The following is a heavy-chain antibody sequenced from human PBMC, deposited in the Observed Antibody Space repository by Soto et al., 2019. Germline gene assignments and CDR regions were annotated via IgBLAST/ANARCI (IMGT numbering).Heavy chain of an antibody. CDR1: GGSISSYY. V-gene: IGHV4-59*01. Sequence: QVQLQESGPGLVKPSETLSLTCTVSGGSISSYYWSWIRQPPGKGLEWIGYIYYSGSTNYNPSLKSRVTISVDTSKNQFSLKLSSVPAADTAVYYCARAGVVGSSGWHYPGAFDIWGQGTMVTVSS. D-gene: IGHD6-19*01. CDR3: ARAGVVGSSGWHYPGAFDI. CDR2: IYYSGST. J-gene: IGHJ3*02.